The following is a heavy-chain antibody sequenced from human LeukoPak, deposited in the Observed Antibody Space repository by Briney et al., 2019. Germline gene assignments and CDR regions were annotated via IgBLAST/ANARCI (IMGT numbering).Heavy chain of an antibody. CDR1: GYTFTSYG. V-gene: IGHV1-69*13. CDR3: AVFLRGYSYGYFDY. D-gene: IGHD5-18*01. CDR2: IIPIFGTA. Sequence: GASVKVSCKASGYTFTSYGISWVRQVPGQGLEWMGGIIPIFGTANYAQKFQGRVTITADESTSTAYMELSSLRSEDTAVYYCAVFLRGYSYGYFDYWGQGTLVTVSS. J-gene: IGHJ4*02.